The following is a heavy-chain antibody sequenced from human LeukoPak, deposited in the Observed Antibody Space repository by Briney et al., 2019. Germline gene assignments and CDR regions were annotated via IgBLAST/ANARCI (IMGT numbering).Heavy chain of an antibody. V-gene: IGHV3-21*01. Sequence: GGSLRLSCAASGFTFSSYSMNWFRQAPGKGLEWVSSIDFTSRYIYNADSVKSRFTTSRDNAKNSLDLQMNSLKVEDTAVYYCATPAAGPGAEYSLYWGQGTLVIVSS. CDR1: GFTFSSYS. CDR2: IDFTSRYI. D-gene: IGHD6-13*01. CDR3: ATPAAGPGAEYSLY. J-gene: IGHJ1*01.